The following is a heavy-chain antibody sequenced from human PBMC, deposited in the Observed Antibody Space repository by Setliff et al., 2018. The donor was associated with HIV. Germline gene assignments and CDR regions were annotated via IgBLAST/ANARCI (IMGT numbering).Heavy chain of an antibody. CDR2: ISYDGSDK. J-gene: IGHJ4*02. Sequence: PGGSLRLSCAASGFAFSNYAMHWVRQAPVKGLEWVAVISYDGSDKYYADSVKGRFTISRDNSKNTVYLQMNSLRAEDTAVYYCATLSSNWHLDYWGQGTLVTVS. D-gene: IGHD6-13*01. CDR1: GFAFSNYA. CDR3: ATLSSNWHLDY. V-gene: IGHV3-30*04.